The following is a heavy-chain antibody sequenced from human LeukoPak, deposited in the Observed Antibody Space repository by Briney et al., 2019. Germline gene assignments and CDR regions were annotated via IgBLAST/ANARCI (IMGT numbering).Heavy chain of an antibody. Sequence: SETLSLTCAVYGGSFSGYSWSWIRQPPGKGLEWIGEINHSGSTNYNPSLKSRVTISVDTSKNQFSLKLSSVTAADTAVYYCARGGPDDAFDIWGQGTMVTVSS. CDR2: INHSGST. V-gene: IGHV4-34*01. J-gene: IGHJ3*02. CDR1: GGSFSGYS. CDR3: ARGGPDDAFDI.